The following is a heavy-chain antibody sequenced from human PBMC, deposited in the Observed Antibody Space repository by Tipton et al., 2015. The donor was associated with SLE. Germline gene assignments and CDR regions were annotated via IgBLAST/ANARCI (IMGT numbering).Heavy chain of an antibody. Sequence: TLSLTCTVSGGSISSSSYYWGWIRQPPGKGLEWSGSSYYSGCTYYNTSLKSRVTISVDTSKNQFSLKLSSVTAADTAVYYCARVRYREAFDIWGQGTMVTVSS. J-gene: IGHJ3*02. D-gene: IGHD1-1*01. CDR2: SYYSGCT. V-gene: IGHV4-39*01. CDR1: GGSISSSSYY. CDR3: ARVRYREAFDI.